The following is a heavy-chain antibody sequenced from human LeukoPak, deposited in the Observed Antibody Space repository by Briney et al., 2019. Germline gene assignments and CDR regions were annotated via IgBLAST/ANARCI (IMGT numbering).Heavy chain of an antibody. Sequence: SQTLSLTCAVSGGSISSGGYSWSWIRQPPGKGLEWIGYIYHSGSTYYNPSLKGRVTISVDRSKNQFSLKLSSVTAADTAVYYCARGGGSGNFDYWGQGTLVTVSS. V-gene: IGHV4-30-2*01. CDR2: IYHSGST. CDR3: ARGGGSGNFDY. CDR1: GGSISSGGYS. J-gene: IGHJ4*02. D-gene: IGHD3-10*01.